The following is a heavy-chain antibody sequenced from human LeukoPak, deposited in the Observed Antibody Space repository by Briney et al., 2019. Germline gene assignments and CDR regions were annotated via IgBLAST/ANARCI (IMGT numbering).Heavy chain of an antibody. D-gene: IGHD3-22*01. CDR2: ISGSGDST. CDR3: TKCPGDSKTNAQFDY. CDR1: GFTFSSYG. J-gene: IGHJ4*02. Sequence: GGSLRLSCAASGFTFSSYGMHWVRQAPGKGLEWVSIISGSGDSTYYADSMKGRFTISRDISKNTLYLQMNGLRAEDTAVYYCTKCPGDSKTNAQFDYWGQGTLVTVSS. V-gene: IGHV3-23*01.